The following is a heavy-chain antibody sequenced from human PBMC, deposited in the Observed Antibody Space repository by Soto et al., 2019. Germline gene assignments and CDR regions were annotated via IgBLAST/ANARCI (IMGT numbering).Heavy chain of an antibody. Sequence: QVQLVQSGVEVKKPGASVKVSCKASGYTFTRYGISWVRQAPGQGLEWMGWISGSNGKTNYAQKVQGRVTMTTDTSTRPAYMELRSLRSDDTAVYYCARGIAVADPYNWYDSWGQGTLVTVSS. CDR2: ISGSNGKT. V-gene: IGHV1-18*01. CDR1: GYTFTRYG. CDR3: ARGIAVADPYNWYDS. D-gene: IGHD6-13*01. J-gene: IGHJ5*01.